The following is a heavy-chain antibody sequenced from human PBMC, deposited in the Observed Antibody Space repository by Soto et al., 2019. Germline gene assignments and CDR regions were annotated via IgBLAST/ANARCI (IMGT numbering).Heavy chain of an antibody. Sequence: SETLSLTCTVSGASISSGDYFWSWIRQSPGRGLEWIGYIYDSGSSYYNPSLKSRVTMSVDTSKNQFSLKLRSVTAADTAVYYCAREKGYISGPKNFDYWGQGTLVTVSS. V-gene: IGHV4-30-4*01. CDR1: GASISSGDYF. CDR3: AREKGYISGPKNFDY. D-gene: IGHD5-12*01. CDR2: IYDSGSS. J-gene: IGHJ4*02.